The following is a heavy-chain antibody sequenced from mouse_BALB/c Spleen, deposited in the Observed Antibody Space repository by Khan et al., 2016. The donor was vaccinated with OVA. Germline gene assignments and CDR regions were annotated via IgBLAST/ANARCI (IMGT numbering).Heavy chain of an antibody. V-gene: IGHV1-4*01. CDR2: INPSSGYT. CDR1: GYTFTSYT. CDR3: ARKMGITTGGPWFPY. Sequence: QVQLQQSGAELARPGASVKMSCKASGYTFTSYTMHWVKQRPGQGLEWIGYINPSSGYTNYNQRFKDKATLTADKSSSTAYIQLSSLTSEDSAVXSCARKMGITTGGPWFPYWGQGTLVTVSA. D-gene: IGHD2-4*01. J-gene: IGHJ3*01.